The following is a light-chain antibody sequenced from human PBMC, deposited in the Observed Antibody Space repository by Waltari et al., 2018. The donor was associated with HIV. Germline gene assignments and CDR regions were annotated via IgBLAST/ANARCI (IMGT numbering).Light chain of an antibody. CDR3: QHRSSWPPT. Sequence: EIVLTHSPATLSLSPGQRATLPCRASQSIYVHLGWYQHKPGQPPRLLVYDSSKRVTDIPARFSGSGSGANCTLTISSLEPEDFAVYYCQHRSSWPPTFGGGTRIEI. J-gene: IGKJ4*01. CDR1: QSIYVH. V-gene: IGKV3-11*01. CDR2: DSS.